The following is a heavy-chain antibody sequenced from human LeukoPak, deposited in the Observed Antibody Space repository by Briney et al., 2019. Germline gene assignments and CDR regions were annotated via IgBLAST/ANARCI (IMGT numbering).Heavy chain of an antibody. Sequence: GGSLRLSCVASGFSFSDYSMNWVRQAPGKGLEWVSSINSRSNDIYYADSVKGRFTISRDNAKNSLYLQMNSLRAEDTAVYYCAREGRAYRYSSSWYPTPSWFDPWGQGTLVAVSS. J-gene: IGHJ5*02. CDR2: INSRSNDI. D-gene: IGHD6-13*01. V-gene: IGHV3-21*06. CDR1: GFSFSDYS. CDR3: AREGRAYRYSSSWYPTPSWFDP.